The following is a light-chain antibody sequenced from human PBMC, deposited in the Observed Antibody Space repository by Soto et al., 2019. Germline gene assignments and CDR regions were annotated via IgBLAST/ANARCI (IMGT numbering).Light chain of an antibody. CDR3: QQYHDWPPIT. CDR2: GAS. J-gene: IGKJ3*01. Sequence: EIVMTQSPATLFVSPGERATLSCRASQTVSDDLAWYQQKPGQAPRLLIYGASTRATDIPARFSGVGSGTEFTLTISSPQSEDSAIYYCQQYHDWPPITFGPGTKVNI. V-gene: IGKV3-15*01. CDR1: QTVSDD.